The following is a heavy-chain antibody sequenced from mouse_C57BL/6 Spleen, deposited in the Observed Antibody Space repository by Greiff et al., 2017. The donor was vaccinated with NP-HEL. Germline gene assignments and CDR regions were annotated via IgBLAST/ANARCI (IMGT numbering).Heavy chain of an antibody. D-gene: IGHD2-2*01. CDR2: ISSGSSTI. CDR3: ANGYPCYAMDY. V-gene: IGHV5-17*01. J-gene: IGHJ4*01. Sequence: EVQLVESGGGLVKPGGSLKLSCAASGFTFSDYGMHWVRQAPETGLEWVAYISSGSSTIYYADTVKGRFTISRDNAKNTLFLQMTSLRSEDTAMYYCANGYPCYAMDYWGQGTSVTVSS. CDR1: GFTFSDYG.